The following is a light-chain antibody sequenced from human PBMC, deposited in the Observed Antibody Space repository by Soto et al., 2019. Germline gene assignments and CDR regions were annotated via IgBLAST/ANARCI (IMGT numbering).Light chain of an antibody. CDR1: SSDVGSYNH. V-gene: IGLV2-14*03. J-gene: IGLJ2*01. CDR2: DVN. CDR3: SSFSSISTFA. Sequence: QLVLTQPASVSGSPGQSITISCTGTSSDVGSYNHVSWYQQHPGEAPKLLIYDVNNRPSGVSNRFSGSKSGNTASLTISGLQADDEADYYCSSFSSISTFAFGGGTKLTVL.